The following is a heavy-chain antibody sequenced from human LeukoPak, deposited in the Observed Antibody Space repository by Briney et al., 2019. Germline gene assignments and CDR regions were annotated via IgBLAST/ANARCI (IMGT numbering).Heavy chain of an antibody. CDR1: GFTLSSYA. D-gene: IGHD3-3*01. J-gene: IGHJ3*02. CDR3: AKDLAAYYDFWSGYYTAPGSSDAFDI. V-gene: IGHV3-23*01. CDR2: ISGSGGST. Sequence: PGGSLRLSCAASGFTLSSYAMSWVRQAPGKGLEWVSAISGSGGSTYYADYVKGRFTISRDNSKNTLYLQMNSLRAEDTAVYYCAKDLAAYYDFWSGYYTAPGSSDAFDIWGQGTMVTVSS.